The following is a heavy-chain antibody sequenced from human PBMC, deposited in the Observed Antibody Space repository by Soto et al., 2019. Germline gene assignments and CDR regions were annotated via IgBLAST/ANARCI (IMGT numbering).Heavy chain of an antibody. D-gene: IGHD2-21*02. CDR3: ASRYCGGDCYYYYYGMDV. CDR2: IIPIFGTA. Sequence: QVQLVQSGAEVKKPGSSVKVSCKASGGTFSSYAISWVRQAPGQGLEWMGGIIPIFGTANYAQKFQGRVTITADEPTSTAYMELSSLRSEDTAVYYCASRYCGGDCYYYYYGMDVWGQGTTVTVSS. CDR1: GGTFSSYA. J-gene: IGHJ6*02. V-gene: IGHV1-69*12.